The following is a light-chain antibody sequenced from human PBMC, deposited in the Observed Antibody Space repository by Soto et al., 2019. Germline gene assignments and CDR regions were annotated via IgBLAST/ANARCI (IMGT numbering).Light chain of an antibody. V-gene: IGKV3-20*01. CDR3: QQYGSSTMYT. CDR2: GAS. Sequence: EIVLTRSPGTLSLSPGERATLSCRASQSISSSYLAWYQQKPGQAPRLLIYGASSRATGIPDTFSGSGSGTDFTLTISRLEPEDFAVYYCQQYGSSTMYTFGQGTKLEIK. CDR1: QSISSSY. J-gene: IGKJ2*01.